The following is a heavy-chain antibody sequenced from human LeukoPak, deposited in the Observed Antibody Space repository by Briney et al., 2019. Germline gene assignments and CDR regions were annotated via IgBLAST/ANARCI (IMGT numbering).Heavy chain of an antibody. CDR3: ARAGLAARRHNWFDP. CDR1: GGSISSGSYY. D-gene: IGHD6-6*01. Sequence: SETLSLTCTVSGGSISSGSYYWSWIRQPAGKGLEWIGRIYTSGSTNYNPSLKSQVTISVDPSKNQFSLKLRSVTAADTAVYYCARAGLAARRHNWFDPWGQGTLVTVSS. CDR2: IYTSGST. V-gene: IGHV4-61*02. J-gene: IGHJ5*02.